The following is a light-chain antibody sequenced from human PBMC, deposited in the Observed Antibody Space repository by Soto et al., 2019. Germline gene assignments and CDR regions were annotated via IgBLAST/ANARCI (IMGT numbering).Light chain of an antibody. J-gene: IGLJ1*01. CDR2: DVS. Sequence: QAGLTQPASVSGSPGRSITSSCTGTSSDFGGYNYVSWYQQHPGRAPKVLIYDVSNRPAGVSDRFSGSRSGNTASLTISGLHSEDEADYYCCSYTSSNSLVFGTGTKVTVL. V-gene: IGLV2-14*01. CDR3: CSYTSSNSLV. CDR1: SSDFGGYNY.